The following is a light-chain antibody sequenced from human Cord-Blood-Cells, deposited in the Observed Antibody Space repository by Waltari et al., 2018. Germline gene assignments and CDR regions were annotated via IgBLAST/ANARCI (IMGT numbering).Light chain of an antibody. CDR1: QSISSW. Sequence: DIQMTQSPSTLSASVGDRVTITCRASQSISSWLAWYQQKPGKAPKLLIYKASSLESGVPSRFSGSGSGTEFTLTLSSLQPDDFATYYCQQYNSYSHTFGQGTKLEIK. V-gene: IGKV1-5*03. CDR2: KAS. J-gene: IGKJ2*01. CDR3: QQYNSYSHT.